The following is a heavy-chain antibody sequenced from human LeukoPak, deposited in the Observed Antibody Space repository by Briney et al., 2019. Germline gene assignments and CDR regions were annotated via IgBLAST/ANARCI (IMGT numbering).Heavy chain of an antibody. Sequence: SETLSLTCTVSGGSISSYYWSWIRHPTGKGLEWIGYFYYSGSTNYNPSLKSRVTISVDTSKNQFSLKLSSVTAADTAVYYCARDRPRAAAGYNWFDPWGQGTLVTV. CDR3: ARDRPRAAAGYNWFDP. V-gene: IGHV4-59*12. J-gene: IGHJ5*02. CDR1: GGSISSYY. CDR2: FYYSGST. D-gene: IGHD6-13*01.